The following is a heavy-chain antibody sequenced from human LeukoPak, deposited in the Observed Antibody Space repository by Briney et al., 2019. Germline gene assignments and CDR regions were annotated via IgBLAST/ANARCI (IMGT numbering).Heavy chain of an antibody. Sequence: GASVKVSCKASGYTFTSYDINWVRQATGQGLEWMGWMNPNSGNTGYAQKFQGRVTMTRNTSISTAYMELSSLRSGDTAVYYCARAGTVRGVIIAWGQGTLVTVSS. J-gene: IGHJ5*02. CDR3: ARAGTVRGVIIA. V-gene: IGHV1-8*01. CDR1: GYTFTSYD. CDR2: MNPNSGNT. D-gene: IGHD3-10*01.